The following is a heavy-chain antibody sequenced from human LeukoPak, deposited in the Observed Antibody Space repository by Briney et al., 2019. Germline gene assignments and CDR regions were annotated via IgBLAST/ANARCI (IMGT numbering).Heavy chain of an antibody. CDR2: INHSGST. CDR1: GGSFSGYY. D-gene: IGHD3-16*02. Sequence: SETLSLTCAVYGGSFSGYYWSWIRQPPGKGLEWIGEINHSGSTNYNPSLKSRVTISVDTSKNQFSLELSSVTAADTAVYYCARGPYDYVWGSYRPIDYWGQGTLVTVSS. J-gene: IGHJ4*02. V-gene: IGHV4-34*01. CDR3: ARGPYDYVWGSYRPIDY.